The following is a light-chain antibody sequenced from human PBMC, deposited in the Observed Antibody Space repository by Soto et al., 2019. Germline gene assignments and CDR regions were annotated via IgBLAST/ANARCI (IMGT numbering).Light chain of an antibody. CDR3: LQDYNYPWT. CDR1: QGIRND. J-gene: IGKJ1*01. CDR2: AAS. V-gene: IGKV1-6*01. Sequence: ALPMTQSPSSLSASVGDRVTITCRASQGIRNDLGWYQQKPGKAPKLLIDAASSLQSGVPSRFSGSGSGTDFTLTISSLQPEDFATYYCLQDYNYPWTFGQGTKVEIK.